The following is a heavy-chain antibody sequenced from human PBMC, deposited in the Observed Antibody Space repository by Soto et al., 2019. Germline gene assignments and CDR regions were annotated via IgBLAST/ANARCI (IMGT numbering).Heavy chain of an antibody. CDR1: GFTFSSYA. CDR3: ARGDYYYYGSGGYTVDY. V-gene: IGHV3-30-3*01. CDR2: ISYDGSNK. D-gene: IGHD3-10*01. Sequence: GGSLRLSCAASGFTFSSYAMHWVRQAPGKGLEWVAVISYDGSNKYYADSVKGRFTISRDNSKNTLYLQMNSLRAEDTAVYYCARGDYYYYGSGGYTVDYWGQGTLVTVSS. J-gene: IGHJ4*02.